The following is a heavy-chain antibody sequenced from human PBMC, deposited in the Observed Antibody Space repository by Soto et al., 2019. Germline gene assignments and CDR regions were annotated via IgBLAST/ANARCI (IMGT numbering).Heavy chain of an antibody. CDR3: ARAFGGAAIVFQNYYCYGKDV. CDR2: ISYDGSNK. V-gene: IGHV3-30-3*01. D-gene: IGHD6-25*01. J-gene: IGHJ6*01. CDR1: GFTFSSYA. Sequence: GGSLRLSCAASGFTFSSYAMHWVRQAPXKGQEWVAVISYDGSNKYYADSVKGRFTISRDNSKNTLYLQMNSLRAEDTAVYYCARAFGGAAIVFQNYYCYGKDVSRRGTTVIVSS.